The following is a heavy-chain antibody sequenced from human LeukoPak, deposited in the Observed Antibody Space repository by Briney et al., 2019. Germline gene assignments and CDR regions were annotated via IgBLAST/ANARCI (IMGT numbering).Heavy chain of an antibody. J-gene: IGHJ4*02. CDR3: ARELATVTSVFDY. V-gene: IGHV3-7*01. CDR2: IKQDGSEK. CDR1: GFTFSSYW. D-gene: IGHD4-17*01. Sequence: PGGSLRLSCAASGFTFSSYWMSWVRQAPGKGLEWVANIKQDGSEKYYVDSVKGRFTISRDNAKNSLYLQMNSLRAEDTAVYYCARELATVTSVFDYWGQGTLGTVSS.